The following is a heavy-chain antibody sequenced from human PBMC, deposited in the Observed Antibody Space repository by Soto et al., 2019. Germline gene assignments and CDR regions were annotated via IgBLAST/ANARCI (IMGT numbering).Heavy chain of an antibody. J-gene: IGHJ4*02. D-gene: IGHD5-12*01. Sequence: GSLRLSCAASGFTFSSYAMHWVRQAPGKGLEWVAVISYDGSNKYYADSVKGRFTISRDNSKNTLYLQMNSLRAEDTAVYYCARATIPKTNFDYWGQGTLVTVSS. CDR1: GFTFSSYA. V-gene: IGHV3-30-3*01. CDR2: ISYDGSNK. CDR3: ARATIPKTNFDY.